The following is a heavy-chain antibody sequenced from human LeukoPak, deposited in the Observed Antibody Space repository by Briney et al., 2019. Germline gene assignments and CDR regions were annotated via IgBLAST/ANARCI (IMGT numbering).Heavy chain of an antibody. CDR1: GDSISSSSHY. Sequence: PSETLSLTCTVSGDSISSSSHYWGWIRHPPGKGLEWIASIYYTGSTYYRPSLKSRVTISVDTSKNQFSLKVTSVTAADTAVYYCARSSYYYGSGLPFDYWGQGTLVTVSS. D-gene: IGHD3-10*01. J-gene: IGHJ4*02. V-gene: IGHV4-39*01. CDR3: ARSSYYYGSGLPFDY. CDR2: IYYTGST.